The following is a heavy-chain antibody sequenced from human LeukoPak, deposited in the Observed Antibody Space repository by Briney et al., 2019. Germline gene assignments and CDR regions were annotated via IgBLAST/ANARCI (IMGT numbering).Heavy chain of an antibody. CDR3: ARGGTENWNYAEIDY. CDR1: GGTFSSYA. V-gene: IGHV1-69*13. J-gene: IGHJ4*02. CDR2: IIPIFGTA. Sequence: ASVKVSCKASGGTFSSYAISWVRQAPGQGLEWMGGIIPIFGTANYAQKFQGRVTITADESTSTAYMELSSLRSEDTAVYYCARGGTENWNYAEIDYWGQGTLVTVSS. D-gene: IGHD1-7*01.